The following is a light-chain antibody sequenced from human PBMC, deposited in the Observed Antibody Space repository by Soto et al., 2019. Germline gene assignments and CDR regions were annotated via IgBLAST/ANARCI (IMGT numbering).Light chain of an antibody. CDR1: QSVSSSY. V-gene: IGKV3-20*01. Sequence: ESVLTQSPGTLSLSPGEKATLSCRASQSVSSSYLAWYQQKPGQAPRLLIYGASSRATGIPDRFSGSGSGTDFTLTVSRLEPEDFEVYYCQQSGNSSWTFGQGTKV. CDR3: QQSGNSSWT. CDR2: GAS. J-gene: IGKJ1*01.